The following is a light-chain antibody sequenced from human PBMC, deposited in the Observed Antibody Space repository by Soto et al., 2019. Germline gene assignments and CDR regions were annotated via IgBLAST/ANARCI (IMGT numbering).Light chain of an antibody. CDR1: QNLLHSNGYNY. V-gene: IGKV2-28*01. CDR3: AQGLATPFT. CDR2: LGS. Sequence: EIVLTQSPLSLPVTPGEPASISCRSSQNLLHSNGYNYLNWYLQKPGQSPQHLIYLGSNRASGVPDRFRGSGSGTDFTLTINRVEAEDVGLYFCAQGLATPFTFGGGTKVEIK. J-gene: IGKJ4*01.